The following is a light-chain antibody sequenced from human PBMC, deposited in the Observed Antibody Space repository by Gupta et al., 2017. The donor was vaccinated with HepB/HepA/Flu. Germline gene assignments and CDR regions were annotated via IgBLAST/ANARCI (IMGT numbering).Light chain of an antibody. V-gene: IGKV3-15*01. CDR1: QSVETN. J-gene: IGKJ4*01. CDR2: GTI. Sequence: ETVLTQSPATLSVSPGERATLSCRASQSVETNLAWYQQKPGQAPRRLIYGTITRATNIPARFSGSGSGTEFTLTISSLQSEDFAVYYCHQYNTWPRGTFGGGTNV. CDR3: HQYNTWPRGT.